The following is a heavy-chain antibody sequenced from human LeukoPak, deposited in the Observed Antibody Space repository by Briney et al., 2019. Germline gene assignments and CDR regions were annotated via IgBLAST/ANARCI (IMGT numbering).Heavy chain of an antibody. V-gene: IGHV4-34*01. CDR1: GGSFSGYY. Sequence: SGTLSLTCAVYGGSFSGYYWSWIRQPPGKGLEWIGEINHSGSTNYNPSLKSRVTISVDTSKNQFSLELSSVTAADTAVYYCARLRGYCSSTSCDYWGQGTLVTVSS. D-gene: IGHD2-2*01. J-gene: IGHJ4*02. CDR2: INHSGST. CDR3: ARLRGYCSSTSCDY.